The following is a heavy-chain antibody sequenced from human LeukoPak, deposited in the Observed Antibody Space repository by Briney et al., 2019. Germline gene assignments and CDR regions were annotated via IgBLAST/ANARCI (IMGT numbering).Heavy chain of an antibody. CDR3: AARIAAESYFDY. CDR2: IYYSGNT. J-gene: IGHJ4*02. V-gene: IGHV4-39*01. D-gene: IGHD6-13*01. Sequence: PSETLSLTCTVSGGSISSSSYYWGWIRQPPGKGLEWIGSIYYSGNTYYNPSLKSRVTISVDTSKNQFSLKMSSVTAADTAVYYCAARIAAESYFDYWGQGTLVTVSS. CDR1: GGSISSSSYY.